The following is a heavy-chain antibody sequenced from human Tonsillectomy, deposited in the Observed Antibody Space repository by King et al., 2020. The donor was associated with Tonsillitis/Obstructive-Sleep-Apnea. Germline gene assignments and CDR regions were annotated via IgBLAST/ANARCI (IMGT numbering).Heavy chain of an antibody. J-gene: IGHJ4*02. Sequence: VQLVESGAEVKKPGESLRISCKGSGYRFTNYWISWVRQMPGKGLEWMGRIDPSDSYTNYSPSFQGHVTISADKSISTAYLQWSSLTASDTAMYYCARHWYCSSTSCYLVDYWGQGTLVTVSS. CDR2: IDPSDSYT. D-gene: IGHD2-2*01. CDR3: ARHWYCSSTSCYLVDY. CDR1: GYRFTNYW. V-gene: IGHV5-10-1*01.